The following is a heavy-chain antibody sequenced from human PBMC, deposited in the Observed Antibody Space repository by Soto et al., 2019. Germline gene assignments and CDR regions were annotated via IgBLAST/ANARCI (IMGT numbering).Heavy chain of an antibody. J-gene: IGHJ4*02. Sequence: QVQLVQSGAEEKKPGASVKVSCKASGYTFTSYAMHWVRQAPGQRLEWMGWINDGNCNTKYSQKFQGRVTITRDTSASTAYMELSSLGSEDTAVYYCSSEYYGGEFDYWGQGTLVTVSS. CDR3: SSEYYGGEFDY. V-gene: IGHV1-3*05. D-gene: IGHD4-17*01. CDR2: INDGNCNT. CDR1: GYTFTSYA.